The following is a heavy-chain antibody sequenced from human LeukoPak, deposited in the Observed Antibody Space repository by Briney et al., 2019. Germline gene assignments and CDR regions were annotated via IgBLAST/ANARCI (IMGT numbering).Heavy chain of an antibody. J-gene: IGHJ6*03. D-gene: IGHD6-19*01. CDR2: ISSSSSYI. CDR3: ARDRHTGQWLARYYYMDV. Sequence: GGSLRLSCAASGFTFTDFWIHWVRQVPGKGLEWVSSISSSSSYIYYADSVKGRFTISRDNAKNSLYLQMNSLRAEDTAVYYCARDRHTGQWLARYYYMDVWGKGTTVTVSS. V-gene: IGHV3-21*01. CDR1: GFTFTDFW.